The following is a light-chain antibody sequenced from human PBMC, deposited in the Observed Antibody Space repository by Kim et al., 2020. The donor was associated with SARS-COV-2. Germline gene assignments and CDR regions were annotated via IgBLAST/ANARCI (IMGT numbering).Light chain of an antibody. Sequence: EIMLTQSPGTLSLSPGERATLSCRASQTVTSSYLAWYQHKPGQAPRLLIYGASTRATDIPDRFSGSGSGTDFTLTISRLEPEDFAVYYCQQYGSSHPLTFGGGTMVDIK. CDR1: QTVTSSY. CDR2: GAS. V-gene: IGKV3-20*01. J-gene: IGKJ4*01. CDR3: QQYGSSHPLT.